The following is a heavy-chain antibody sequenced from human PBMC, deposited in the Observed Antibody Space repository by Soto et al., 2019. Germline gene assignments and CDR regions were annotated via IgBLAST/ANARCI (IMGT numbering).Heavy chain of an antibody. D-gene: IGHD2-21*01. CDR2: IIPIFGTA. CDR1: GGTFSSYA. Sequence: QVQLVQSGAEVKKPGSSVKVSCKASGGTFSSYAISWVRQAPGQGLEWMGGIIPIFGTANYAQKFQGRVTITAHESTTTAYMELSSLRSADTAVYYCAREGGIGHHYCAYWGQGTLVTVSS. J-gene: IGHJ4*02. CDR3: AREGGIGHHYCAY. V-gene: IGHV1-69*01.